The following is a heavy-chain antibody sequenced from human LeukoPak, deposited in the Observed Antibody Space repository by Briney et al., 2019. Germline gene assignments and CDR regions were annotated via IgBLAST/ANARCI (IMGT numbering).Heavy chain of an antibody. V-gene: IGHV3-21*01. Sequence: PGGSLRLSCAGSAFTFSSYSMNWVRQAPGKGLEWVSSISGSSSDIYYADSVKGRFTISRDNAKNSLYLQMNSLRAEDTAVYYCARGTLNIPGEHGAFDYWGQGTLVTVSS. J-gene: IGHJ4*02. CDR2: ISGSSSDI. CDR1: AFTFSSYS. CDR3: ARGTLNIPGEHGAFDY. D-gene: IGHD1-14*01.